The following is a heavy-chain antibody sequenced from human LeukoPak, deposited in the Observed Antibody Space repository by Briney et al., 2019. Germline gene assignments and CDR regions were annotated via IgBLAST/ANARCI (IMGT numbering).Heavy chain of an antibody. Sequence: GGSLRLSCTASGFTFSSYAMTWVRQAPGKGLEWVSYISSTSSTIYYADSMKGRFTISRDNAKNSLYLQMNSLRAEDAAVYYCARDSPHGMDVWGQGTTVTVSS. CDR1: GFTFSSYA. CDR3: ARDSPHGMDV. CDR2: ISSTSSTI. J-gene: IGHJ6*02. V-gene: IGHV3-48*01.